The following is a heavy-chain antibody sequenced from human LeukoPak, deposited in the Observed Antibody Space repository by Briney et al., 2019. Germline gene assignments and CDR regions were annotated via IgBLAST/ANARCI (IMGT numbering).Heavy chain of an antibody. Sequence: GGSLRLSCAASGFTFSSYAMSWVRQAPGKGLEWVSTISGSGGGTYYAESVKGRFTISRDNSKNMLYLQMNSLRAEDTAVYYCARDLGMLGGQGTLVTVSS. CDR2: ISGSGGGT. D-gene: IGHD2-8*01. CDR1: GFTFSSYA. J-gene: IGHJ4*02. CDR3: ARDLGML. V-gene: IGHV3-23*01.